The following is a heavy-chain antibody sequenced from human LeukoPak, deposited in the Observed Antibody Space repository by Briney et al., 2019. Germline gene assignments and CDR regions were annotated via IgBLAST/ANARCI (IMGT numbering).Heavy chain of an antibody. V-gene: IGHV1-18*01. J-gene: IGHJ6*02. CDR2: ISAYNGNT. Sequence: ASEKVSCKASGYTFTSYGISWVRQAPGQGLEWMGWISAYNGNTNYAQKLQGRVTMTTDTSTSTAYMELRSLRSDDTAVYYCARTNRSYYYYYGMDVWGQGTTVTVSS. CDR1: GYTFTSYG. CDR3: ARTNRSYYYYYGMDV. D-gene: IGHD1-14*01.